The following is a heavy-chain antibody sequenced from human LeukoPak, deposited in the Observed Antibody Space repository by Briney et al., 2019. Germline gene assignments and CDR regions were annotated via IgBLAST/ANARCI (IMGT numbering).Heavy chain of an antibody. CDR2: ISYDGSNK. D-gene: IGHD5-18*01. CDR1: GFTFSSYG. Sequence: PGGSLRLSCAASGFTFSSYGIHWVRQAPGEGLEWVAVISYDGSNKYYADSVKGRFTISRDNSKNTLYLQMNSLRAEDTAVYYCAKDRGYSCPFDYWGQGTLVTVSS. J-gene: IGHJ4*02. V-gene: IGHV3-30*18. CDR3: AKDRGYSCPFDY.